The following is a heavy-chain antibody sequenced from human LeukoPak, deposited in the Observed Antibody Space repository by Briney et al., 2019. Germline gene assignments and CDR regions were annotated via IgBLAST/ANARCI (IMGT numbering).Heavy chain of an antibody. J-gene: IGHJ4*02. Sequence: GGSLRLSCAASGFTFSNYWMHWVRQAPGKGLVWVSRINTDGRTTSYVDSVKGRFTISRDNTKNTLYLHMNSLRAEDTAVYYCARVPVGSYSFDYWGQGTLVTVSS. CDR2: INTDGRTT. CDR1: GFTFSNYW. V-gene: IGHV3-74*01. CDR3: ARVPVGSYSFDY. D-gene: IGHD1-26*01.